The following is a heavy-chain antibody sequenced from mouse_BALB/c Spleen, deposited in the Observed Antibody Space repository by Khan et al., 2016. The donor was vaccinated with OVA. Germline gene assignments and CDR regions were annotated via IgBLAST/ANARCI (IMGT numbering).Heavy chain of an antibody. Sequence: QIQLVQSGPELKKPGETVKISCKASGYTFTNYGMNWVKQAPGKGLKWMGWINTYTGEPTYADDFKGRFAFSLETSASTAYLPINNLKNEDTAKSFCARMKPYVYFDLWGAGTTVTVSS. J-gene: IGHJ1*01. V-gene: IGHV9-3-1*01. D-gene: IGHD1-1*01. CDR2: INTYTGEP. CDR3: ARMKPYVYFDL. CDR1: GYTFTNYG.